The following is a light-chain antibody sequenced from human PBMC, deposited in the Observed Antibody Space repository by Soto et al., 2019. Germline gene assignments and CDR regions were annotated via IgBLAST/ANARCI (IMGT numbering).Light chain of an antibody. CDR2: DAS. V-gene: IGKV1-5*01. CDR1: QSISSW. CDR3: QQYNSYSIT. Sequence: DIQMTQSPSTPSASVGDRVTITCRASQSISSWLAWYQQKPGKAPKLLIYDASSLESGVPSRFSGSGSGTEFTLTISSLQPDDFATYYCQQYNSYSITFGQGTRLEI. J-gene: IGKJ5*01.